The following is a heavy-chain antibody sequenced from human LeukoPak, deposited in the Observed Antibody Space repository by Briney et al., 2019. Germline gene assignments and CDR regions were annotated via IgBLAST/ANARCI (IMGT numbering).Heavy chain of an antibody. V-gene: IGHV1-8*03. CDR2: MNPNSGNT. Sequence: ASVKVSCKASGYTFTSYDINWVRRATGQGLEWMGWMNPNSGNTGYAQKFQGRVTITRNTSISTAYMELSSLRSEDTAVYYCARGGYYYDSSGYPHDAFDIWGQGTMVTVSS. CDR1: GYTFTSYD. D-gene: IGHD3-22*01. J-gene: IGHJ3*02. CDR3: ARGGYYYDSSGYPHDAFDI.